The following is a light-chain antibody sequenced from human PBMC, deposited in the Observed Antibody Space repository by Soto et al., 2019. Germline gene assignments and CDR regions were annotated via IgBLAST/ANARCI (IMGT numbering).Light chain of an antibody. CDR3: QQYGSASWT. V-gene: IGKV3-20*01. Sequence: EIVLTQSPGTLSLSPGERATLSCRASQSVSTSYLAWYQQKPGQAPRLLIYGASSRATGIPDRFSGSGSGTDFTLTINRLEPEAFAVYYCQQYGSASWTFGQGTKVEIK. J-gene: IGKJ1*01. CDR1: QSVSTSY. CDR2: GAS.